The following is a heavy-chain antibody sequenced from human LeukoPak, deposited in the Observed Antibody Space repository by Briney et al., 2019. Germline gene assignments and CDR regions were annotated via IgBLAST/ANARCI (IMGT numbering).Heavy chain of an antibody. CDR2: IYYSGST. CDR3: ASLFNWNYDQWFDP. J-gene: IGHJ5*02. V-gene: IGHV4-59*01. Sequence: QPSETLSLTCTGSGGSISSYYWSWIRQPPGKGLEWIGYIYYSGSTNYNPSLKSRVTISVDTSKNQFSLKLSSVTAADTAVYYCASLFNWNYDQWFDPWGQGTLVTASS. D-gene: IGHD1-7*01. CDR1: GGSISSYY.